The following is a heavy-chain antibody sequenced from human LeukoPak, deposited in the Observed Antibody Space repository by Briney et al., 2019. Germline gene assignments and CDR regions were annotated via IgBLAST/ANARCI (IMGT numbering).Heavy chain of an antibody. J-gene: IGHJ5*02. Sequence: ASVKVSCKASGYTFTGYYMHWVRQAPGQGLEWMGWINPNSGGTNYAKKFQGRVNMTRDTSIRTAYMELSRLRSDDTAVYYCARAPHTAGINWFDPWGQGTLVTVSS. V-gene: IGHV1-2*02. CDR2: INPNSGGT. D-gene: IGHD2-21*02. CDR3: ARAPHTAGINWFDP. CDR1: GYTFTGYY.